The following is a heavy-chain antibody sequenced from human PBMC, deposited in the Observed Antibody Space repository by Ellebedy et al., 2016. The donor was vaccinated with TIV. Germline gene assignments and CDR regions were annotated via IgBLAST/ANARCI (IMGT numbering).Heavy chain of an antibody. CDR2: ITKDGSDK. CDR3: ATDGSYGDYRSPAHAFVF. Sequence: GGSLRLSCAASRFSFSSYWMSWVRQPPGKGLEWVANITKDGSDKYYVDSVKGRFTISRDNAKNSLYLQMNSLRDEDTSVYYCATDGSYGDYRSPAHAFVFWGQGTMVTVSS. CDR1: RFSFSSYW. J-gene: IGHJ3*01. D-gene: IGHD4-17*01. V-gene: IGHV3-7*01.